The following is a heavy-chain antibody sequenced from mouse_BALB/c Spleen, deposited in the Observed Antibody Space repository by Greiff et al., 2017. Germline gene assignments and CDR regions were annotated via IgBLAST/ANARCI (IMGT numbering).Heavy chain of an antibody. J-gene: IGHJ4*01. Sequence: DVKLVESGGGLVQPGGSRKLSCAASGFTFSSFGMHWVRQAPEKGLEWVAYISSGSSTIYYADTVKGRFTISRDNPKNTLFLQMTSLRSEDTAMYYCARKDGPYYAMDYWGQGTSVTVSS. D-gene: IGHD2-3*01. CDR2: ISSGSSTI. CDR3: ARKDGPYYAMDY. CDR1: GFTFSSFG. V-gene: IGHV5-17*02.